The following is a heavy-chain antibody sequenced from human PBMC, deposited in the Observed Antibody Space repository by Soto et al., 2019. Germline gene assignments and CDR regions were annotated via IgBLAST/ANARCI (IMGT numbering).Heavy chain of an antibody. V-gene: IGHV3-33*01. J-gene: IGHJ5*02. CDR1: GFTFSSYG. Sequence: GGSLRLSCAASGFTFSSYGMHWVRQAPGKGLEWVAVIWYDGSNKYYADSVKGRFTISRDNSKNTLYLQMNSLRAEDTAVYYCARDLGGTNHNWFDTWGQRPMVTVSS. D-gene: IGHD6-19*01. CDR3: ARDLGGTNHNWFDT. CDR2: IWYDGSNK.